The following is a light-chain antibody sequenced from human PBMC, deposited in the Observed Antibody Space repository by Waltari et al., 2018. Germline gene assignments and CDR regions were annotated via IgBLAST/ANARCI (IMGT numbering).Light chain of an antibody. CDR1: RSVSTQ. CDR2: DAS. V-gene: IGKV3-11*01. J-gene: IGKJ4*01. Sequence: ETVLTQSPATLSLSPGERATLSCRASRSVSTQLAWYQQKPGQAPRLLIYDASNRASDIPDRFSGSGSVTDFTLTISSLEPEDFAVYYCQQRSNWPPELTFGGGTKVEIK. CDR3: QQRSNWPPELT.